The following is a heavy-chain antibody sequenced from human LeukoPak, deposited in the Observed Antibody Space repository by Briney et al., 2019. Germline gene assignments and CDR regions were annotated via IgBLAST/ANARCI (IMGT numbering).Heavy chain of an antibody. V-gene: IGHV1-18*01. J-gene: IGHJ6*02. Sequence: GASVKVSCKASGYTFTSYGISWVRQAPGQGLEWMGWISAYNGNTNYAQKLQCRVTMTTDTSTSTAYMELRSLRSDDTAVYYCARDLGYDYVWGSYRSQGMDVWGQGTTVTVSS. CDR2: ISAYNGNT. D-gene: IGHD3-16*02. CDR3: ARDLGYDYVWGSYRSQGMDV. CDR1: GYTFTSYG.